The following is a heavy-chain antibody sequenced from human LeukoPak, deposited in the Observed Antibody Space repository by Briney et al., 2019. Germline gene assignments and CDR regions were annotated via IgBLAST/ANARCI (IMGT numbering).Heavy chain of an antibody. D-gene: IGHD3-10*01. V-gene: IGHV4-4*07. CDR1: GASISSYY. CDR2: IYTSGST. Sequence: SETLSLTCTVSGASISSYYWSWIRQPAGKGLEWIGRIYTSGSTNYNPSLKSRVTISVDTSKNQFSLKLSSVTAADTAVYYCARDRYYYGSSYYYYYGMDVWGQGTTVTVSS. CDR3: ARDRYYYGSSYYYYYGMDV. J-gene: IGHJ6*02.